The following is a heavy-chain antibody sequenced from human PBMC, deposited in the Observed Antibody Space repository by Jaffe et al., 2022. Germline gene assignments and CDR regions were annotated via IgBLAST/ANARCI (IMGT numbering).Heavy chain of an antibody. CDR3: AKDLEGGFWSGYLETYYYYYYMDV. D-gene: IGHD3-3*01. CDR1: GFTFSSYA. CDR2: ISGSGGST. J-gene: IGHJ6*03. V-gene: IGHV3-23*01. Sequence: EVQLLESGGGLVQPGGSLRLSCAASGFTFSSYAMSWVRQAPGKGLEWVSAISGSGGSTYYADSVKGRFTISRDNSKNTLYLQMNSLRAEDTAVYYCAKDLEGGFWSGYLETYYYYYYMDVWGKGTTVTVSS.